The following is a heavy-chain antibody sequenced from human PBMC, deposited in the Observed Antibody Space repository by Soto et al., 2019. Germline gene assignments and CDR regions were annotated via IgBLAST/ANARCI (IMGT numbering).Heavy chain of an antibody. Sequence: SETLSLTCTVSGDSISSYSWSWIRQPPGKGLEWIGYIYHSGSTYYNPSLKSRVTISVDRSKNQFSLKLSSVTAADTAVYYCARATLTYCGGDCYSYYFDYWGQGTLVTVSS. V-gene: IGHV4-30-2*01. CDR1: GDSISSYS. CDR2: IYHSGST. D-gene: IGHD2-21*02. CDR3: ARATLTYCGGDCYSYYFDY. J-gene: IGHJ4*02.